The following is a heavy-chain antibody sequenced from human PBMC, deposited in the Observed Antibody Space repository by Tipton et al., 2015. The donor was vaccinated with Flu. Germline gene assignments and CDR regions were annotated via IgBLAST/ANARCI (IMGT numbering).Heavy chain of an antibody. Sequence: TLSLTCSVSGDSIAYPYFWGWIRQAPGKGLEWIGNIHRSGNGYYNPSLKSRVTMSVDSSKNQFSLKLSSVTAADTAVYYCARAPTTAVAYVWGQGTLVTVSS. D-gene: IGHD5-18*01. CDR1: GDSIAYPYF. CDR2: IHRSGNG. V-gene: IGHV4-38-2*01. CDR3: ARAPTTAVAYV. J-gene: IGHJ4*02.